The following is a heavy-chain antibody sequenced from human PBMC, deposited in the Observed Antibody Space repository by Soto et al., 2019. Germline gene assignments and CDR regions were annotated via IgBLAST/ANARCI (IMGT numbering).Heavy chain of an antibody. D-gene: IGHD3-10*01. Sequence: EVQLVESGGGLVQPGRSLRLSCAASGFTFSNYAMHWVRQAPGKGLEWVSPITWNSGSLSYADSVKGRFTISRDNAKNSLYLDMNSLRPEDTALYYCANSFGSGSYPFDSWGQGTLVTVSS. CDR1: GFTFSNYA. V-gene: IGHV3-9*01. J-gene: IGHJ4*02. CDR2: ITWNSGSL. CDR3: ANSFGSGSYPFDS.